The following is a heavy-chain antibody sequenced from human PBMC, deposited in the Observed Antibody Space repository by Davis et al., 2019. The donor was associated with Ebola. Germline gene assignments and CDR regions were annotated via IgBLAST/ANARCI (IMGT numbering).Heavy chain of an antibody. Sequence: MPSETLSLTCAVYGGSFSGYYWSWIRQPPGKGLEWVGSFSYGDNTHDYNPSLRSRVTISVDTSRNQFSLKLSSATAADTAVYYCASLELRGRYYGMDVWGQGTTVTVSS. CDR2: FSYGDNTH. CDR3: ASLELRGRYYGMDV. J-gene: IGHJ6*02. D-gene: IGHD1-7*01. CDR1: GGSFSGYY. V-gene: IGHV4-34*01.